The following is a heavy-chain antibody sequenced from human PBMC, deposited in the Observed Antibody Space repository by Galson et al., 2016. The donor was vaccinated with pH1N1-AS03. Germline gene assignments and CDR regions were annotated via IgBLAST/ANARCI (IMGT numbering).Heavy chain of an antibody. V-gene: IGHV3-23*03. D-gene: IGHD3-16*01. J-gene: IGHJ5*02. CDR2: IYHGEAGTS. Sequence: QAPGKGLEWVSVIYHGEAGTSYYADSVKGRFTISRHISTNTVNLQMNNLRVEDTATYYCATDRFGEPTTWGQGTLIIVS. CDR3: ATDRFGEPTT.